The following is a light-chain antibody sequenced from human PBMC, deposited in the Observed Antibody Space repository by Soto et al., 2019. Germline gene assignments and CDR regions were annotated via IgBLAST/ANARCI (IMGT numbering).Light chain of an antibody. V-gene: IGKV1-5*01. CDR3: QQYNGYSTWT. CDR1: QSISTY. CDR2: NAY. J-gene: IGKJ1*01. Sequence: DIQMTQSPSTLSASVGDRVTITCRASQSISTYLAWYQQKPGKAPKVLIWNAYTLHRGVSSRFSGSGSGTEFTLTFSSLQPDDFATYYCQQYNGYSTWTFGQGTKVDIK.